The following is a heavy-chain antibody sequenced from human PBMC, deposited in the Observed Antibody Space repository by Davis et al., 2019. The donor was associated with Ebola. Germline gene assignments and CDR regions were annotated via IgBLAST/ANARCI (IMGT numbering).Heavy chain of an antibody. CDR1: GGPFSGSY. D-gene: IGHD4-11*01. Sequence: PSETLSLTCAVYGGPFSGSYWSWIRQAPGKGLEWIAEINYMGNTKYNPSLKSRVTLSVDTSKNQVSLKLASVTAADTAVYYCGRSYSNLVWFEPWGQGTLVTVSS. CDR2: INYMGNT. CDR3: GRSYSNLVWFEP. J-gene: IGHJ5*02. V-gene: IGHV4-34*01.